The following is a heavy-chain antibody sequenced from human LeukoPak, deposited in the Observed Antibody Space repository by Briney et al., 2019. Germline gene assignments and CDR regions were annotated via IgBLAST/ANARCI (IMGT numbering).Heavy chain of an antibody. CDR2: IYHSRSP. Sequence: SETLSLTCAVAGGSISSNIWWWCVRQPPGKGVVGIGDIYHSRSPNSNPSLKRRVTIPVDNSRDQFSLKLTAVTPADTAVYYCASKVNCRGRRCPTGAFDIWGQGTMVTVSS. D-gene: IGHD2-15*01. CDR1: GGSISSNIW. CDR3: ASKVNCRGRRCPTGAFDI. V-gene: IGHV4/OR15-8*01. J-gene: IGHJ3*02.